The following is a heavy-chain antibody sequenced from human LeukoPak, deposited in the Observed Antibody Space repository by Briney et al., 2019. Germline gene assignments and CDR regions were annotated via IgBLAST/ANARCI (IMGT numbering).Heavy chain of an antibody. V-gene: IGHV3-53*01. D-gene: IGHD2-2*01. Sequence: GGSLRLSCAASGFTVSSNYMSWVRQAPGKGLEWASVIYSGGSTYYADSVKGRFTISRDNSKNTLYLQMNSLRAEDTAVYYCASRPAATPYYYYYGMDVWGQGTTVTVSS. CDR2: IYSGGST. CDR3: ASRPAATPYYYYYGMDV. J-gene: IGHJ6*02. CDR1: GFTVSSNY.